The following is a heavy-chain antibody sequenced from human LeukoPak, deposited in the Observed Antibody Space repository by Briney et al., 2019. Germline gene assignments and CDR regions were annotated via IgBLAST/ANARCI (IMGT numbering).Heavy chain of an antibody. V-gene: IGHV4-31*03. CDR2: IYYSGST. J-gene: IGHJ4*02. Sequence: PSETLSLTCTVSGVSISSGGYYWSWIRQHPGKGLEWIGYIYYSGSTYYNPSLKSRVTISVDTSKNQFSLKLSSVTAADTAVYYCARGKRRIDYYDSSAPEDYWGQGTLVTVSS. CDR3: ARGKRRIDYYDSSAPEDY. D-gene: IGHD3-22*01. CDR1: GVSISSGGYY.